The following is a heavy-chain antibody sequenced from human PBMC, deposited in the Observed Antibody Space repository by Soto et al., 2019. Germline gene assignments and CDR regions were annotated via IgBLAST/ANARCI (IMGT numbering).Heavy chain of an antibody. CDR3: ARGGRVRGVIISTDV. CDR1: GYTFTSYD. D-gene: IGHD3-10*01. Sequence: ASVKVSCKASGYTFTSYDINWVRQATGQGLEWMGWMNPNSGNTGYAQKFQGRVTMTRNTSISTAYMELSSLRSEDTAVYYGARGGRVRGVIISTDVWGQGNPGHRLL. CDR2: MNPNSGNT. J-gene: IGHJ6*02. V-gene: IGHV1-8*01.